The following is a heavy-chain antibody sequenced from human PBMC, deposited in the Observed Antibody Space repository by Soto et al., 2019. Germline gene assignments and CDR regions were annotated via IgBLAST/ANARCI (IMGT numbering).Heavy chain of an antibody. V-gene: IGHV5-51*01. J-gene: IGHJ6*02. CDR2: IYPGDSDT. CDR1: GYSFTSYW. Sequence: GESLKISCKGSGYSFTSYWIGWVRQMPGKGLEWMGIIYPGDSDTRYSPSFQGQVTISADKSISTAYLQWSSLKASDTAMYYCARSTVTPRYCYYGMDVWGQGTTVTVSS. D-gene: IGHD4-4*01. CDR3: ARSTVTPRYCYYGMDV.